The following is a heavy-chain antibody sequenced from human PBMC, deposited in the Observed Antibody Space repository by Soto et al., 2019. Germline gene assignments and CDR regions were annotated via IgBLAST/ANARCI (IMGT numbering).Heavy chain of an antibody. CDR1: GYSFTSHW. Sequence: PGESLKISCKGSGYSFTSHWIGWVRQMPGKGLEWMGIIYPGDSDTRYSPSFQGQVTISADKSISTAYLQWSSLKASDTAMYYCARRGLLPVFGYGMDVWGQGTTVTVSS. CDR2: IYPGDSDT. V-gene: IGHV5-51*01. J-gene: IGHJ6*02. CDR3: ARRGLLPVFGYGMDV. D-gene: IGHD3-16*01.